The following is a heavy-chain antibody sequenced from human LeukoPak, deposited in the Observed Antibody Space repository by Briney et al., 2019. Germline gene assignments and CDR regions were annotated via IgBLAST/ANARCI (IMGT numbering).Heavy chain of an antibody. CDR2: ISYDGSNK. CDR1: GFTFSSYA. V-gene: IGHV3-30-3*01. Sequence: GGSLRLSCAASGFTFSSYAVHWVRQAPGKGLEWVAVISYDGSNKYYADSVKGRFTISRDNSKNTLYLQMNSLRAEDTAVYYCARDLDYWGQGTLVTVSS. J-gene: IGHJ4*02. CDR3: ARDLDY.